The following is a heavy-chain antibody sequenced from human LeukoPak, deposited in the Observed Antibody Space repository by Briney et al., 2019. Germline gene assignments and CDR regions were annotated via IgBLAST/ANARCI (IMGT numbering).Heavy chain of an antibody. J-gene: IGHJ6*02. D-gene: IGHD1-26*01. Sequence: GASVKVSCKASGYTFTGYYMHWVRQAPGQGLEWMGWINPNSGGTNYAQKFQGRVTMTRDTSISTAYMELSRLRSDDTAVYYCARLVGATRGYYYGMDVWGQGTTVTVSS. CDR2: INPNSGGT. V-gene: IGHV1-2*02. CDR1: GYTFTGYY. CDR3: ARLVGATRGYYYGMDV.